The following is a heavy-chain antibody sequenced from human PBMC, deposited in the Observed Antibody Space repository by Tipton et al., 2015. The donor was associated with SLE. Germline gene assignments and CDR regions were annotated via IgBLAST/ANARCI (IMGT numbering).Heavy chain of an antibody. CDR2: IYSSGTT. CDR1: GGSISPYY. D-gene: IGHD6-13*01. CDR3: ARDGGGYSSSWYYYYYHMDV. V-gene: IGHV4-59*12. J-gene: IGHJ6*03. Sequence: TLSLTCTVSGGSISPYYWSWLRQPPGKGLEWIGYIYSSGTTNYNPSLKSRVTISVDTSKNQFSLKLSSVTAADTAIYYCARDGGGYSSSWYYYYYHMDVWGKGTTVTVSS.